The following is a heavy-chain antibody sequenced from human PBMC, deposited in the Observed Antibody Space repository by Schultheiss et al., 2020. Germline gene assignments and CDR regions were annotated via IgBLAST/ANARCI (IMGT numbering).Heavy chain of an antibody. CDR3: AKGFPRSGYSSYYGMDV. D-gene: IGHD3-3*01. J-gene: IGHJ6*02. Sequence: GGSLRLSCAASGFTFSSYWMHWVRQAPGKGLEWVSAITSSGGDTYYANSVKGRFTISRDNSKNTLYLQMNSLRAEDTAVYYCAKGFPRSGYSSYYGMDVWGQGTTVTVSS. CDR2: ITSSGGDT. V-gene: IGHV3-23*01. CDR1: GFTFSSYW.